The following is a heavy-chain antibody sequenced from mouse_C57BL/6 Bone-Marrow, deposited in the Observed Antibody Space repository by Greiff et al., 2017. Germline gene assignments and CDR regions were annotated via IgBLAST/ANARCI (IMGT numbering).Heavy chain of an antibody. CDR1: GYTFTSYG. Sequence: VKLMESGAELARPGASVKLSCKASGYTFTSYGISWVKQRTGQGLEWSGEIYPRSGNTYYNEKFKGKATLTADKSSSTAYMELRSLTSEDSAVYFCARNFRFAYWGQGTLVTVSA. V-gene: IGHV1-81*01. CDR3: ARNFRFAY. J-gene: IGHJ3*01. CDR2: IYPRSGNT.